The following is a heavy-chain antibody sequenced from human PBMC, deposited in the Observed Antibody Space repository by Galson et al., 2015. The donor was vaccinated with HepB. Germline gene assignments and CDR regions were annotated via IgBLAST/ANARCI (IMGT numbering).Heavy chain of an antibody. CDR1: GYTFTSYG. V-gene: IGHV1-18*04. D-gene: IGHD3-3*01. Sequence: SVKVSCKASGYTFTSYGISWVRQAPGQGLEWMGWISAKDGNTNYAQNLQDRVTMTTDTSTSTAYMELRSLRSDDTAVYYCARNDGRRDFWNGYFYYHGMDVWGQGTTVTVSS. CDR2: ISAKDGNT. CDR3: ARNDGRRDFWNGYFYYHGMDV. J-gene: IGHJ6*02.